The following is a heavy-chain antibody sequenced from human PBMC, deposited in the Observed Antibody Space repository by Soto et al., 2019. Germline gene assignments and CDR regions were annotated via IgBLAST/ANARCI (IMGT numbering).Heavy chain of an antibody. CDR1: GGSFSGYY. D-gene: IGHD6-6*01. V-gene: IGHV4-34*01. CDR2: INHSGST. J-gene: IGHJ6*03. CDR3: ARVRLYSSSPEYYYYYYMDV. Sequence: PSETLSLTCAVYGGSFSGYYWSWIRQPPGKGLEWIGEINHSGSTNYNPSLKSRVTISVDTSKNQSSLKLSSVTAADTAVYYCARVRLYSSSPEYYYYYYMDVWGKGTTVT.